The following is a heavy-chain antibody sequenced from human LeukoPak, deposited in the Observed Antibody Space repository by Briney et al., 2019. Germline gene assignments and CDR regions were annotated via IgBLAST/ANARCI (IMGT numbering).Heavy chain of an antibody. CDR2: IYPGDSDT. Sequence: GESLKISCKGSGYSFTSYWIGWVRQMPGKGLEWMGIIYPGDSDTRYSPSFQGQVTISADKSISTAYLQWSSLKASDTVMYYCARFGSTSYPPVEYWGQGTLVTVSS. CDR3: ARFGSTSYPPVEY. V-gene: IGHV5-51*01. D-gene: IGHD2-2*01. J-gene: IGHJ4*02. CDR1: GYSFTSYW.